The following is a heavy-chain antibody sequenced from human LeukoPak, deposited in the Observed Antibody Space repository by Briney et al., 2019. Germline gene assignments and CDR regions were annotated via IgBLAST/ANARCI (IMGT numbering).Heavy chain of an antibody. CDR1: GYTFTGYY. CDR2: INPNSGGT. J-gene: IGHJ4*02. V-gene: IGHV1-2*02. CDR3: ARVKLGSSGYYDY. D-gene: IGHD3-22*01. Sequence: ASVTVSCTASGYTFTGYYMHWVRQAPGQGLEWMGWINPNSGGTNYAQKFQGRVTMTRDTSISTAYMELSRLRSDDTAVYYCARVKLGSSGYYDYWGQGTLVTVSS.